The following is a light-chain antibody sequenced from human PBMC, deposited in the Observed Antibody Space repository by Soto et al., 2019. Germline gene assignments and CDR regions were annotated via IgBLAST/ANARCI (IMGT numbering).Light chain of an antibody. Sequence: QSVLTQPPSASGTPGQRVTISCSGGSSNIGRNSVYWYQQLPETAPKVLIYRDNLRPSGVPDRFSGSKSGTSASLAISGLRSEDEADYYCATWDDSLTGVGVFGGGTKVTVL. CDR1: SSNIGRNS. V-gene: IGLV1-47*01. CDR3: ATWDDSLTGVGV. CDR2: RDN. J-gene: IGLJ2*01.